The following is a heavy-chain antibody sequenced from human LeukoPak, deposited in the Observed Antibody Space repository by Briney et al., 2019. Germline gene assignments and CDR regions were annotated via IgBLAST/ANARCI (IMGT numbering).Heavy chain of an antibody. Sequence: GGSLRLSSAASGFTFSSYAMHWVRQAPGKGLEWVAVISYDGSNKYYADSVKGRFTISRDNSKNTLYLQMNSLRAEDTAVYYCARGGVVVVAATPDWFDPWGQGTLVTVSS. CDR3: ARGGVVVVAATPDWFDP. CDR1: GFTFSSYA. J-gene: IGHJ5*02. V-gene: IGHV3-30-3*01. CDR2: ISYDGSNK. D-gene: IGHD2-15*01.